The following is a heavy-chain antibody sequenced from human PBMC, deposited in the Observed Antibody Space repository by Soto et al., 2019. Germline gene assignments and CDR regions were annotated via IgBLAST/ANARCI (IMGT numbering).Heavy chain of an antibody. CDR1: GDSVSSNSAA. Sequence: SQTLSLTCAISGDSVSSNSAAWNWIRQSPSRGLERLGRTYYRSKWYNDYAVSVKSRININPDTSKNQFSLQLNSVTPEDTAVYYCARVFYCTNGVCYRPFDYWGQGTLVTVSS. J-gene: IGHJ4*02. CDR3: ARVFYCTNGVCYRPFDY. CDR2: TYYRSKWYN. V-gene: IGHV6-1*01. D-gene: IGHD2-8*01.